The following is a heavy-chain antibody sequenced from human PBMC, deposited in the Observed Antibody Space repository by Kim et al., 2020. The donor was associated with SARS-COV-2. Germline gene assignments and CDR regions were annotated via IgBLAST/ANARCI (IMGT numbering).Heavy chain of an antibody. CDR2: ISYDGSNK. V-gene: IGHV3-30*18. CDR3: AKDLRNYYVPDY. CDR1: GFTFSSYG. D-gene: IGHD3-10*02. J-gene: IGHJ4*02. Sequence: GGSLRLSCPASGFTFSSYGMHWVRQAPGKGLEWVAVISYDGSNKYYADSVKGRFTISRDNSKNTLYLQMNSLRAEDTAVYYCAKDLRNYYVPDYWGQGTLVTVSS.